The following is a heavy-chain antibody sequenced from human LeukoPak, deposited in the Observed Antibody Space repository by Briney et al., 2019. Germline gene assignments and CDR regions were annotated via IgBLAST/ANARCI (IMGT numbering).Heavy chain of an antibody. CDR2: ITTSGTAL. V-gene: IGHV3-48*02. CDR1: GFTFSSYS. Sequence: GGSLRLSCAASGFTFSSYSMNWVRQAPGKGLEWVSHITTSGTALFYADSVKGRFTISRDNAKNSLYLQMNSLRDEDTAVYYCASSGSYRFDYWGQGTLVTVSS. D-gene: IGHD1-26*01. J-gene: IGHJ4*02. CDR3: ASSGSYRFDY.